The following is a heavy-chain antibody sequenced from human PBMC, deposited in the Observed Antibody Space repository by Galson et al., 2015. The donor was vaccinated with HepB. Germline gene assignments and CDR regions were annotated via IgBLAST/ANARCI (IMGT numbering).Heavy chain of an antibody. D-gene: IGHD3-3*01. J-gene: IGHJ6*02. CDR1: GFTFSSCG. CDR2: ISYDGSNK. Sequence: SLRLSCAASGFTFSSCGMHWVRQAPGKGLEWVAVISYDGSNKYYADSVKGRFTISRDNSKNTLYLQMNSLRAEDTAVYYCARVAYYDFWSGYQYPFPAYYYYNGMDVWGQGTTVTVSS. CDR3: ARVAYYDFWSGYQYPFPAYYYYNGMDV. V-gene: IGHV3-30*03.